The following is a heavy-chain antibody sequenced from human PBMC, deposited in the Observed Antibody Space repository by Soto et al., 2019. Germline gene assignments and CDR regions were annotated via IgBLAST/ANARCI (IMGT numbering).Heavy chain of an antibody. V-gene: IGHV3-74*03. CDR1: VFTFSNYW. J-gene: IGHJ6*02. Sequence: PWWSLRLSCWASVFTFSNYWMHWVRQAPGKGLVWVSRINIDGSGTTYADSVKGRFTISRDNAKNTVFLEMKNLRAEDTAVYYCARDSYAPHVWGQGTTVTVSS. CDR3: ARDSYAPHV. CDR2: INIDGSGT. D-gene: IGHD4-17*01.